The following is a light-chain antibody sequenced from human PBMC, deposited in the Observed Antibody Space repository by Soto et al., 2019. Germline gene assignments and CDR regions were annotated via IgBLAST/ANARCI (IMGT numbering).Light chain of an antibody. CDR2: DVS. J-gene: IGLJ2*01. Sequence: QSVLIQPASVSGSPGQSITISCTGTSSDVGGYNYVSWYQQHPGKAPKLMIYDVSNRPSGVSDRFSGSKSGNTASLTISGLQAGDEADYYCSSYTNSARVFGGGTKVTVL. CDR1: SSDVGGYNY. V-gene: IGLV2-14*01. CDR3: SSYTNSARV.